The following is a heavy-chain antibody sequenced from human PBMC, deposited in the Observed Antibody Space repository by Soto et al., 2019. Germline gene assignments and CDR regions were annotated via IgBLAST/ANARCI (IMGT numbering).Heavy chain of an antibody. J-gene: IGHJ6*02. CDR2: IYYSGST. Sequence: NPSETLSLTCTVSGGSVSSGSYYWSWIRQPPGKGLEWIGYIYYSGSTNYNPSLKSRVTISVDTSKNQFSLKLSSVTAADTAVYYCARFKILTGTFYYYGMDVWGQGTTVTVSS. V-gene: IGHV4-61*01. D-gene: IGHD3-9*01. CDR1: GGSVSSGSYY. CDR3: ARFKILTGTFYYYGMDV.